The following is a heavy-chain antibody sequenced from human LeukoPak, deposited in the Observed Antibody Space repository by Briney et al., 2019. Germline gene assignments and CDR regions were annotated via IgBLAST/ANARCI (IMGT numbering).Heavy chain of an antibody. J-gene: IGHJ4*02. CDR2: IYYSGST. CDR1: GGSISSSSSY. CDR3: ARRGSSGWYDY. V-gene: IGHV4-39*01. D-gene: IGHD6-19*01. Sequence: SETLSLTCTVSGGSISSSSSYWGWIRQPPGKGLEWIGSIYYSGSTYYNPSLKSRVTISVDTSKNQFSLKPSSVTAADTAVYYCARRGSSGWYDYWGQGTLVTVSS.